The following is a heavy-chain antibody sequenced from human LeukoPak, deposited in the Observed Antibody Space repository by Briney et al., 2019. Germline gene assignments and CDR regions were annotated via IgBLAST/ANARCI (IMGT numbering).Heavy chain of an antibody. J-gene: IGHJ3*02. CDR2: IYYSGST. CDR1: GGSISTYY. Sequence: SETLSLTCTVSGGSISTYYWSWIRQSQGRGLEWIGYIYYSGSTNYNPSLKSRVTMSVDTSKNQFSLKLTSVTAADTAVYYCARPVYSGDENDAFYIWGQGTIGTVSS. D-gene: IGHD5-12*01. V-gene: IGHV4-59*08. CDR3: ARPVYSGDENDAFYI.